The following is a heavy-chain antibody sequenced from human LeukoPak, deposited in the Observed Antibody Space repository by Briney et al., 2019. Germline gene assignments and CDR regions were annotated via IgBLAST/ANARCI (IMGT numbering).Heavy chain of an antibody. D-gene: IGHD6-13*01. Sequence: GGSLRLSCAASGFTVSSNYMSWVRQAPGKGLEWVSVIYSGGSTYYADSVKGRFTISRDNSRNTLYLQMNSLRAEDTAVYYCARDSPPPPYSSSWGGWGQGTLVTVSS. V-gene: IGHV3-66*01. CDR1: GFTVSSNY. CDR3: ARDSPPPPYSSSWGG. CDR2: IYSGGST. J-gene: IGHJ4*02.